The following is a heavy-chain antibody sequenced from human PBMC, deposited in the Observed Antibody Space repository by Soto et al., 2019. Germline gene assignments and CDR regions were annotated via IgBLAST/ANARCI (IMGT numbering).Heavy chain of an antibody. CDR3: ARVSGYYFLDY. D-gene: IGHD5-12*01. CDR2: INAGNGNT. J-gene: IGHJ4*02. Sequence: ASVKGSCKASGYTFTNDAMDWVRQAPGQRLEWMGWINAGNGNTKYSQKFQGRVTITRDTSASTAYMELSSLRSEDTAVYYCARVSGYYFLDYWGQGTLVTVSS. CDR1: GYTFTNDA. V-gene: IGHV1-3*01.